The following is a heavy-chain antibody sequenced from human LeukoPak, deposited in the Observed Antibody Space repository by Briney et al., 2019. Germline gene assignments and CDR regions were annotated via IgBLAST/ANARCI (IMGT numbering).Heavy chain of an antibody. J-gene: IGHJ3*02. CDR3: AKDLGRHGSIFAVVATSGAFDM. D-gene: IGHD3-3*01. V-gene: IGHV3-30*02. Sequence: GGSLRLSCAASGFPFSTYGMHCVRQAPGKGLEWVAFIPYDGSNKYYADSVKGRFSISRDNSKNTVDLQMNSLRPEDTAEFYCAKDLGRHGSIFAVVATSGAFDMWGQGTMVIVSS. CDR1: GFPFSTYG. CDR2: IPYDGSNK.